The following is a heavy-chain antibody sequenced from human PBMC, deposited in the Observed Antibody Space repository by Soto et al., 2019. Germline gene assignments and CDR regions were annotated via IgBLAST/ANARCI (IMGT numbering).Heavy chain of an antibody. CDR1: GYTFTSYG. CDR3: ARSSGWYVGFDY. V-gene: IGHV1-18*01. D-gene: IGHD6-19*01. CDR2: ISAYNGNT. J-gene: IGHJ4*02. Sequence: QVQLVQSGAEVKKPGASVKVSCKASGYTFTSYGISWVRQAPGQGLEWMGWISAYNGNTNYAQKLQGRXXMXTXRSPSTAYMELRSLRSDDTAVSYCARSSGWYVGFDYWGQGTLVTVSS.